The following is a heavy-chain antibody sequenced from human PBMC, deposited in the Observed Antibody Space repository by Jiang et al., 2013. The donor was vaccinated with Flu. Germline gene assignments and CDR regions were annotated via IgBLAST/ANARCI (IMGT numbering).Heavy chain of an antibody. Sequence: QSGAEVKKPGASVKVSCKAFGYTFTQYYIHWVRQAPGQGPEWMGKINPSDGSANYAQRFLGRVTMTRDTSTSTVFLELSSLTSDDTAVFYCARDLAPTWGQGTLVSVSS. CDR1: GYTFTQYY. V-gene: IGHV1-46*01. CDR2: INPSDGSA. J-gene: IGHJ5*02. CDR3: ARDLAPT.